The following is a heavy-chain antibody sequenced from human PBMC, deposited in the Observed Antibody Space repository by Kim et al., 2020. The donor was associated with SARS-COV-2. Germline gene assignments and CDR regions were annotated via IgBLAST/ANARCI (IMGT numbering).Heavy chain of an antibody. CDR2: T. V-gene: IGHV3-23*05. J-gene: IGHJ4*02. CDR3: AKGVINSGFDY. Sequence: TYYSDSMKGRVTTSSDKSKNTLYLHMNSLRVEDTAVYYCAKGVINSGFDYWGQGTQVTVSS. D-gene: IGHD1-26*01.